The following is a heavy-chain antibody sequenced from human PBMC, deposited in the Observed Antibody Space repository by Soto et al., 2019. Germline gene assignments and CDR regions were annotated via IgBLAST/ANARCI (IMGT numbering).Heavy chain of an antibody. J-gene: IGHJ4*02. CDR1: GGSFSGYS. CDR3: SSSRRPRVFDY. V-gene: IGHV4-34*01. Sequence: PSETLSLSCAVYGGSFSGYSWSWIRQPPGKGLEWVGEINLGGSSNYDPSLKSRVTISADTSKNQFSLKLSSVTAADTAVYYCSSSRRPRVFDYWGQGTLVTAPQ. CDR2: INLGGSS.